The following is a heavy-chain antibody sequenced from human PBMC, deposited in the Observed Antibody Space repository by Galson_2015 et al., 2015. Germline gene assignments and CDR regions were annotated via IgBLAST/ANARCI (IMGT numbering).Heavy chain of an antibody. Sequence: SLRLSCAASGFTFSDYYMSWIRQAPGKGLEWVSYISSSGSTIYYADSVKGRFTISRDNAKNSLYLQMNSLRAEDTAAYYCARDRETYYDFWSGYWAPNYYYMDVWGKGTTVTVSS. V-gene: IGHV3-11*01. CDR3: ARDRETYYDFWSGYWAPNYYYMDV. CDR1: GFTFSDYY. CDR2: ISSSGSTI. J-gene: IGHJ6*03. D-gene: IGHD3-3*01.